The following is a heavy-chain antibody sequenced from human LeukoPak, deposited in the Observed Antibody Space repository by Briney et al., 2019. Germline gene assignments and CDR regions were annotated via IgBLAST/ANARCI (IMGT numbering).Heavy chain of an antibody. CDR1: GGSISSYY. D-gene: IGHD4-17*01. Sequence: SETLSLTCSVSGGSISSYYWSWIRQPPGKGLEWIGYIYYSGSTNYNPSLKSRVTISVDTSMNQFSLKLSSVTAADTAVYYCATHYGDYFIPYWGQGTLVTVSS. CDR2: IYYSGST. CDR3: ATHYGDYFIPY. V-gene: IGHV4-59*08. J-gene: IGHJ4*02.